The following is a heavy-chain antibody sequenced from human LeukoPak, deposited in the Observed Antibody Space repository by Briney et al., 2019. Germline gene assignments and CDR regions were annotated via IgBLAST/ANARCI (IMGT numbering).Heavy chain of an antibody. CDR3: ARDLRGGYSGSCFDY. Sequence: ASVKVSCKASGYTFTSYAMHWVRQAPGQRLEWMGWINAGNGNTKYSQKFQGRVTITRDTSASTAYMELSSLRSEDTAVYYCARDLRGGYSGSCFDYWGQGTLVTVSP. CDR2: INAGNGNT. J-gene: IGHJ4*02. V-gene: IGHV1-3*01. CDR1: GYTFTSYA. D-gene: IGHD5-12*01.